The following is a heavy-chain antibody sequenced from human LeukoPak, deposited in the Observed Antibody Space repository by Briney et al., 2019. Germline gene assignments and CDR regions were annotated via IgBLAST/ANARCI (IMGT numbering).Heavy chain of an antibody. CDR3: ARLVGYYSRGSCYHFDY. V-gene: IGHV4-30-4*01. J-gene: IGHJ4*02. CDR1: GGSISSGDDY. Sequence: SQTLSLTCTVSGGSISSGDDYWSWIRQPPGKGLKWIGYIYYSGTTYYNPSLKSRASISVDTSKNQFSLRLPSVTAADTPVYFCARLVGYYSRGSCYHFDYWGQGSLVTVSS. CDR2: IYYSGTT. D-gene: IGHD2-15*01.